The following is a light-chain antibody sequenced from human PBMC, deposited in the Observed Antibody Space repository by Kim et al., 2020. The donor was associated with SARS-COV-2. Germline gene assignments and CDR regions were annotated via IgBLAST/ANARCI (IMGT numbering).Light chain of an antibody. Sequence: EIVMTQSPATLSVSPGERATLSCRASQSISSNLAWYQQKPGQVPRLLIYGASTRATGIPARFSGSGSGTEFTLTISSLQSEDFAVYYCQHHNSWPLSFGGGTKVDIK. CDR3: QHHNSWPLS. V-gene: IGKV3-15*01. CDR2: GAS. CDR1: QSISSN. J-gene: IGKJ4*01.